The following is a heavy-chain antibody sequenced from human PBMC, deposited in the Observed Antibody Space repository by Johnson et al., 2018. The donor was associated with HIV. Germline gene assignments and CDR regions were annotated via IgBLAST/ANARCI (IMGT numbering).Heavy chain of an antibody. Sequence: QMQLVESGGGLVQPGRSLRLSCAASGFTFSSYGMHWVRQAPGKGLEWVSVIYSGGSTYYADSVKGRFTISRDNSKNTLYLQMNSLRAEDTAVYYCARDSDSLYAFDIWGQGTMVTVSS. J-gene: IGHJ3*02. CDR3: ARDSDSLYAFDI. D-gene: IGHD3-22*01. V-gene: IGHV3-NL1*01. CDR1: GFTFSSYG. CDR2: IYSGGST.